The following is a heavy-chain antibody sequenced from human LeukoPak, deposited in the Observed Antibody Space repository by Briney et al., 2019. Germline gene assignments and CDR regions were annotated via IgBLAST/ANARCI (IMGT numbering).Heavy chain of an antibody. V-gene: IGHV4-34*01. Sequence: SETLSLTCAVYGVSFSGYYWSWIRQPPGKGLEWIGEINQSGSTKYNPSLKSRVTISVDTSKNQFSLKLSSVTAADTAVYYCARGPYCSAGSCYQQIWGQGTMVTVSS. CDR1: GVSFSGYY. CDR2: INQSGST. CDR3: ARGPYCSAGSCYQQI. J-gene: IGHJ3*02. D-gene: IGHD2-15*01.